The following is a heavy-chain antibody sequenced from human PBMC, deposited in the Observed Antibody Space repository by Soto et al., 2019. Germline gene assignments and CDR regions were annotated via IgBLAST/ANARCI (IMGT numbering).Heavy chain of an antibody. CDR2: LYHFGST. V-gene: IGHV4-61*01. CDR3: ARGEYCGNGVCNHSFIFAY. CDR1: GGSVSSGNFY. J-gene: IGHJ4*02. Sequence: SETLSLTCTVSGGSVSSGNFYWGWIRQPPGKGLEWIGYLYHFGSTNYNLSLRSRATITVDSSKNQFSLSLRSVTAADTATYSCARGEYCGNGVCNHSFIFAYWGPGTLVTVSS. D-gene: IGHD2-8*01.